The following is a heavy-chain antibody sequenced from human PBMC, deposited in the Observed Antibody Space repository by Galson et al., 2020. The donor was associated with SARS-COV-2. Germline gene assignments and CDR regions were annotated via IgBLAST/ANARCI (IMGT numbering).Heavy chain of an antibody. J-gene: IGHJ4*02. CDR2: ISAYNGNT. D-gene: IGHD6-13*01. CDR1: GYTFTSHG. V-gene: IGHV1-18*01. CDR3: ARSSSWLYYFDC. Sequence: TVKVTCKSSGYTFTSHGISWVRQATRQGLEWMGWISAYNGNTNYAQKLQGRVTMTTDTSTSTAYMELRSLRSDDTAVYYCARSSSWLYYFDCWGQGTLVTVSS.